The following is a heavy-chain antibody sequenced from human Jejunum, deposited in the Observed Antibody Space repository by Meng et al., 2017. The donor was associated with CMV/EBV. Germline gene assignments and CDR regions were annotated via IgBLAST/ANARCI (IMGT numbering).Heavy chain of an antibody. Sequence: SGYVFNTKGISWVRQASGQGFEWIGWISPYNGNTKVADKFQGRVTLTTDSSTRTVYMDVRSLTSDDTAMYYCARERPGSGYQVTDYWGQGTLVTSPQ. J-gene: IGHJ4*02. CDR3: ARERPGSGYQVTDY. CDR1: GYVFNTKG. D-gene: IGHD2-2*01. CDR2: ISPYNGNT. V-gene: IGHV1-18*01.